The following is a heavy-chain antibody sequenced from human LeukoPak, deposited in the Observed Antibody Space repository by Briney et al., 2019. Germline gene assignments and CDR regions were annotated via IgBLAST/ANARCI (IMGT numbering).Heavy chain of an antibody. CDR3: ARERGDYGDSYMDV. CDR1: GFTFSTYG. D-gene: IGHD4-17*01. J-gene: IGHJ6*03. Sequence: PGRSLRLSCAASGFTFSTYGTHWVRQAPGKGLEWVAVIAYDGKTTYYVDSVKGRFTISRDNAKNSLYLQMNSLRAEDTAVYYCARERGDYGDSYMDVWGKGTTVTGSS. CDR2: IAYDGKTT. V-gene: IGHV3-30*03.